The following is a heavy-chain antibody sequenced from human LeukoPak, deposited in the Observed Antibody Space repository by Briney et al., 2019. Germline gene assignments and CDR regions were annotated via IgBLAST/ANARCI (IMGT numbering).Heavy chain of an antibody. CDR2: IFYSGST. Sequence: PSETLSLTCTVSGGSISNYYWSWLRQPPGKGLEWIGYIFYSGSTNYNPSLNGRVTISVDTSKNQFSLKRSSLTAADTAVYYCAGSRLRLDAFDIWGQGTMVTVSS. D-gene: IGHD4-17*01. CDR1: GGSISNYY. CDR3: AGSRLRLDAFDI. V-gene: IGHV4-59*12. J-gene: IGHJ3*02.